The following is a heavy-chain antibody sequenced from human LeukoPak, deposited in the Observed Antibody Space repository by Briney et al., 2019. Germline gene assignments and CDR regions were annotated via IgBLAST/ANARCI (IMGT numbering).Heavy chain of an antibody. V-gene: IGHV3-21*01. J-gene: IGHJ4*02. D-gene: IGHD3-22*01. Sequence: GGSLRLSCAASGFTFSSYSMNWVRQAPGKGLEWVSSISGSSSYIYYADSVKGRFTISRDNAKNSLYLQMNSLRAEDTAMYYCARDLSSGYLGDYWGQGTLVTVSS. CDR1: GFTFSSYS. CDR2: ISGSSSYI. CDR3: ARDLSSGYLGDY.